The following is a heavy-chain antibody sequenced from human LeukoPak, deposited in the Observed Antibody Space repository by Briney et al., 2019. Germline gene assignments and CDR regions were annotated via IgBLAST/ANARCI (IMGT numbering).Heavy chain of an antibody. V-gene: IGHV1-2*02. CDR3: ARDSLRFLEWPDAPFDY. D-gene: IGHD3-3*01. CDR2: INPNSGGT. J-gene: IGHJ4*02. CDR1: GYTFTGYY. Sequence: ASVKVSCKASGYTFTGYYMHWVRQAPGQGLEWMGWINPNSGGTNYAQKLQGRVTMTTDTSTSTAYMELRSLRSDDTAVYYCARDSLRFLEWPDAPFDYWGQGTLVTVSS.